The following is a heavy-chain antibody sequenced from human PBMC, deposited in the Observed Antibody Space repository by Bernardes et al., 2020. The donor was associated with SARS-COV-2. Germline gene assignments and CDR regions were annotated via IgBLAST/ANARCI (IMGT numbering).Heavy chain of an antibody. J-gene: IGHJ6*02. D-gene: IGHD2-2*01. CDR3: ARGGYCTSTSCSLVIDV. CDR1: GYTFIDFY. CDR2: INPKSGGT. V-gene: IGHV1-2*02. Sequence: ASVKVSCKTSGYTFIDFYIHWLRQAPGQRLEWMGWINPKSGGTNYAQKFQGRVTMTRDTSSSTVYMELNCLRAGDTAVYYCARGGYCTSTSCSLVIDVWGQGTTVTV.